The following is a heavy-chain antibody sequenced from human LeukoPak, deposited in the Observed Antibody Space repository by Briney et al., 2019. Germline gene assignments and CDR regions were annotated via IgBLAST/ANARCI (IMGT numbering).Heavy chain of an antibody. V-gene: IGHV1-2*02. CDR1: RHTLITYY. J-gene: IGHJ3*02. CDR2: INPNGGGT. CDR3: ASLSKGIDVFDI. D-gene: IGHD4-11*01. Sequence: GASVKVSCKASRHTLITYYMHWVRQAPGQGLEWMGWINPNGGGTEYAQRLQGRVTMTWDTSISTAYMDLRRLRSDDTAVYYCASLSKGIDVFDIWGQGAMVTVSS.